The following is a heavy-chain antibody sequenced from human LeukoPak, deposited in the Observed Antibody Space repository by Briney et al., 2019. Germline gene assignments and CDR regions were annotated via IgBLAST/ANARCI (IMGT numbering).Heavy chain of an antibody. CDR3: ATDRGWRTSGYYLYYFEY. J-gene: IGHJ4*02. CDR1: GFIFSNYA. CDR2: IDSTGAYT. D-gene: IGHD3-3*01. Sequence: GGSLRLSCAASGFIFSNYAMSWVRQAPGKGLEWVSAIDSTGAYTWYADSVKGRLTISRDNTMNSLYLQMSSLRAEDTAVYYCATDRGWRTSGYYLYYFEYWGQGTLVTYSS. V-gene: IGHV3-23*01.